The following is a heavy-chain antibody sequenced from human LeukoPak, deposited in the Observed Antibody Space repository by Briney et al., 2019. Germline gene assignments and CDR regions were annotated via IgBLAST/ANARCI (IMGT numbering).Heavy chain of an antibody. CDR1: GDSVSSTA. Sequence: SQTLSLTCAISGDSVSSTAWNWIRQSPSRGLELLGMTYYRSKWYNDYAVSVKSRITINPDTSKNQFSLQLNSVTPEDTAVYYCARGGRGYCTSSSCYFDYWGQGTLVTVSS. CDR3: ARGGRGYCTSSSCYFDY. J-gene: IGHJ4*02. D-gene: IGHD2-2*01. CDR2: TYYRSKWYN. V-gene: IGHV6-1*01.